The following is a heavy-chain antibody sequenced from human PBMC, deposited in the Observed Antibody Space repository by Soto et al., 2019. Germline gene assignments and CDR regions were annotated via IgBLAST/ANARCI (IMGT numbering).Heavy chain of an antibody. CDR2: INPNSGGT. V-gene: IGHV1-2*04. J-gene: IGHJ6*02. D-gene: IGHD5-12*01. CDR3: ARSPLYSGPRFYYYYGMDV. Sequence: GASVKVSCKASGYTFTGYYMHWVRQAPGQGLEWMGWINPNSGGTNYAQKFQGWVTMTRDTSISTAYMELSRLRSDDTAVYYCARSPLYSGPRFYYYYGMDVWGQGTTVTVSS. CDR1: GYTFTGYY.